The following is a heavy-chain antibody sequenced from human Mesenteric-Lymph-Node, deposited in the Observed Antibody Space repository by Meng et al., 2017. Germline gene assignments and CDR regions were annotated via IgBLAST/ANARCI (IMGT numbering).Heavy chain of an antibody. CDR2: ILPVSGTT. CDR1: GDSFSTYA. J-gene: IGHJ5*02. CDR3: AGGGPGSFGYYLVS. D-gene: IGHD3-22*01. V-gene: IGHV1-69*05. Sequence: QVHVVQSGAGVRKPGASVKVSCKVSGDSFSTYAISWVRQAPGQGLEWMGGILPVSGTTNYAQRFQGRVTITPDESTGTVYMELSSLTSEDTAVYFCAGGGPGSFGYYLVSWGQGTLVTVSS.